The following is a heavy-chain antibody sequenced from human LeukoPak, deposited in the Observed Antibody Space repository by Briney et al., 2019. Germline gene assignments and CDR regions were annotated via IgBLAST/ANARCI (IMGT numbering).Heavy chain of an antibody. CDR3: AKSLYYYDSSGYYDPYYFDY. CDR2: ISGSGGST. J-gene: IGHJ4*02. CDR1: GFTFSSYA. D-gene: IGHD3-22*01. V-gene: IGHV3-23*01. Sequence: GGSLRLSCVASGFTFSSYAMSWVRQAPGKGLEWVSAISGSGGSTYYADSVKGRFTISRDNSKNTLYLQMNSLRAEDTAVYYCAKSLYYYDSSGYYDPYYFDYWGQGTLVTVSS.